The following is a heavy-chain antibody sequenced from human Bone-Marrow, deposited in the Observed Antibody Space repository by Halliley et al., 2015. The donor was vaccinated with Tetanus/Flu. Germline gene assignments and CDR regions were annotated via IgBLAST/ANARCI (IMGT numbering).Heavy chain of an antibody. CDR1: GYRFTDFW. D-gene: IGHD6-19*01. Sequence: QLVQSGAEVKKPGESLRISCQASGYRFTDFWINWVRQMPGKGLEWMGRIDPSDSYSIYSPSFQGHVTISLDTSITTAYLHWTSLKASATAMYYCARHAGSGWYMEASSFWGQGTLVTVSS. J-gene: IGHJ3*01. V-gene: IGHV5-10-1*01. CDR2: IDPSDSYS. CDR3: ARHAGSGWYMEASSF.